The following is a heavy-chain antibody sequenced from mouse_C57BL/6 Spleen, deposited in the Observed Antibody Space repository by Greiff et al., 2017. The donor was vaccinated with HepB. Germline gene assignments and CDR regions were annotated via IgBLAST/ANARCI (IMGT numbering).Heavy chain of an antibody. D-gene: IGHD4-1*01. J-gene: IGHJ2*01. CDR3: ARDEELVYFDY. V-gene: IGHV5-4*01. CDR2: ISDGGSYT. CDR1: GFTFSSYA. Sequence: EVMLVESGGGLVKPGGSLKLSCAASGFTFSSYAMSWVRQTPEKRLEWVATISDGGSYTYYPDNVKGRFTISRDNAKNNLYLQMSHLKSEDTAMYYCARDEELVYFDYWGQGTTLTVSS.